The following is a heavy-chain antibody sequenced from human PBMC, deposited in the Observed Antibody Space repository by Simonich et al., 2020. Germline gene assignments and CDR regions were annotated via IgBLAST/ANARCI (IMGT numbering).Heavy chain of an antibody. D-gene: IGHD6-13*01. V-gene: IGHV3-30*07. CDR2: ISYDERNK. J-gene: IGHJ4*02. Sequence: QVQLVESGGGVVQPGRSLRLSCAASGFTFSSYAMHWVRQAPGKGLEWVAVISYDERNKYYADSVKGRFTISRDNSKNTLYLQMNSLRAEDTAVYYCARELSKNGEAAAGYYFDYWGQGTLVTVSS. CDR3: ARELSKNGEAAAGYYFDY. CDR1: GFTFSSYA.